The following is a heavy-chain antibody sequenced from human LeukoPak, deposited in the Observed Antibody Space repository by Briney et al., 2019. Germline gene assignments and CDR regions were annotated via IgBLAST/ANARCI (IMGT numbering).Heavy chain of an antibody. CDR1: GYTFTGYY. CDR3: ARGSKAYYYDSSGYNSAGY. CDR2: INPNSGGT. V-gene: IGHV1-2*02. D-gene: IGHD3-22*01. Sequence: ASVTVSCTASGYTFTGYYMHWVRQAPGQGLEWMGWINPNSGGTNYAQKFQGRVTMTRDTSISTAYMELSRLRSDDTAVYYCARGSKAYYYDSSGYNSAGYWGQGTLVTVSS. J-gene: IGHJ4*02.